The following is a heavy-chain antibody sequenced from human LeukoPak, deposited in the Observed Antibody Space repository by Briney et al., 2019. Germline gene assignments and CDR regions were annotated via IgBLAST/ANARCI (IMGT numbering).Heavy chain of an antibody. CDR2: ISASGGNT. CDR1: GFTSSSYA. V-gene: IGHV3-23*01. Sequence: GGSLRLSCAASGFTSSSYAMTWVRQAPGKGLEWVSVISASGGNTFYADSVKGRFTISRDDSKNTLYVQMSSLRAEDTAVYYCARSLKWNLVGFDYWGQGTLVTVSS. D-gene: IGHD1-1*01. J-gene: IGHJ4*02. CDR3: ARSLKWNLVGFDY.